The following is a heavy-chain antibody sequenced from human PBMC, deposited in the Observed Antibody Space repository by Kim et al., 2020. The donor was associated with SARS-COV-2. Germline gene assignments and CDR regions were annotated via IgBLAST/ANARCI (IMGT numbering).Heavy chain of an antibody. D-gene: IGHD3-10*01. CDR3: ARDHVLLWFGGTYNWFDP. CDR1: GYTFTSYA. V-gene: IGHV1-3*01. CDR2: INAGNGNT. Sequence: ASVKVSCKASGYTFTSYAMHWVRQAPGQRLEWMGWINAGNGNTKYSQKFQGRVTITRDTSASTAYMELSSLRSEDTAVYYCARDHVLLWFGGTYNWFDPWGQGTLVTVSS. J-gene: IGHJ5*02.